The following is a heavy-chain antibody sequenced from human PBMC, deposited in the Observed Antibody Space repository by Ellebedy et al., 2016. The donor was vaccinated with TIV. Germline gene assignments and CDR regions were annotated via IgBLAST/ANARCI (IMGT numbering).Heavy chain of an antibody. Sequence: ESLKISCAVSGFSFSSYWMSWVRQAPGKGLEWIGEVNHNGEITNYNPSLKSPFTISLDTSKNQIFLRLSSVTAADTAVYYCARSQNYFDPWGQGTLVTVSS. J-gene: IGHJ5*02. D-gene: IGHD1-7*01. CDR3: ARSQNYFDP. V-gene: IGHV4-34*01. CDR2: VNHNGEIT. CDR1: GFSFSSYW.